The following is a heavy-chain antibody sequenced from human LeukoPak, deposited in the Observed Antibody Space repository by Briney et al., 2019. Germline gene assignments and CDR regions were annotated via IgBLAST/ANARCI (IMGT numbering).Heavy chain of an antibody. CDR3: ARALLLPVITSLNEHAFDL. CDR1: GFTFSSYA. CDR2: ISYDGSNK. D-gene: IGHD3-10*01. Sequence: GRSLRLSCAASGFTFSSYAMHWVRQAPGKGLEWVAVISYDGSNKYYADSVKGRFTISRDNSKNTLYLQMNSLRAEDTAVYYCARALLLPVITSLNEHAFDLWGQGTMVTVSS. J-gene: IGHJ3*01. V-gene: IGHV3-30*04.